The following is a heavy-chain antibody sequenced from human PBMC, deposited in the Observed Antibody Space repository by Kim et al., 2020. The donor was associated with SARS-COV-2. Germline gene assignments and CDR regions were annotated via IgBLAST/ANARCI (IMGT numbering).Heavy chain of an antibody. J-gene: IGHJ4*02. D-gene: IGHD6-19*01. Sequence: GGSLRLSCAASGYSINTYAMSWVRQAPGKGLEWVSAITKYDGRTYYADSVRGRFTISRDNSKNTVNLQMDSLRAEDTGLYYCAKDHPSSGWPTFDYWGQG. CDR1: GYSINTYA. V-gene: IGHV3-23*01. CDR3: AKDHPSSGWPTFDY. CDR2: ITKYDGRT.